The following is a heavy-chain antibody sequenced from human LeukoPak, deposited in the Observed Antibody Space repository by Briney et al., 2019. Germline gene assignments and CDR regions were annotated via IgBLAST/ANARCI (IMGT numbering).Heavy chain of an antibody. D-gene: IGHD1-26*01. V-gene: IGHV1-46*01. CDR2: INPSGGST. J-gene: IGHJ4*02. CDR3: ARVIVGATYYFDY. Sequence: ASVKVSCKASGGTFSSYAISWARQAPGQGLEWMGIINPSGGSTSYAQRFQGRVTMTRDMSTSTVYMELSSLRSEDTAVYYCARVIVGATYYFDYWGQGTLVTVSS. CDR1: GGTFSSYA.